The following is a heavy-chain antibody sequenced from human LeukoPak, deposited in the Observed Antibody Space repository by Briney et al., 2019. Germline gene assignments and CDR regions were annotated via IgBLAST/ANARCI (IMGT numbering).Heavy chain of an antibody. CDR1: GFTFSSYS. J-gene: IGHJ5*02. CDR3: ARDSRQYYDILTGYYRNWFDP. D-gene: IGHD3-9*01. Sequence: GGSPRLSCAASGFTFSSYSMNWVRQAPGKGLEWVSSISSSSSYIYYADSVKGRFTVSRDNAKNSLYLQMNSLRAEDTAVYYCARDSRQYYDILTGYYRNWFDPWGQGTLVTVSS. CDR2: ISSSSSYI. V-gene: IGHV3-21*01.